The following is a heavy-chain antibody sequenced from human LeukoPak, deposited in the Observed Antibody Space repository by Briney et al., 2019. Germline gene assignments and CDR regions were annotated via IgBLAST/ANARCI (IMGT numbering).Heavy chain of an antibody. D-gene: IGHD2-2*01. J-gene: IGHJ3*02. V-gene: IGHV3-30*18. CDR2: TSSDLNVK. CDR1: GFTFRNYV. CDR3: VKDPDPRYCSSTSCSPI. Sequence: GGSLGLSCAASGFTFRNYVIHWVRQAPGKGLEWVAVTSSDLNVKLYADSVKGRFTISRDNSKNTLYLQMNSLRVEDTAVYYCVKDPDPRYCSSTSCSPIWGQGTMVTVSS.